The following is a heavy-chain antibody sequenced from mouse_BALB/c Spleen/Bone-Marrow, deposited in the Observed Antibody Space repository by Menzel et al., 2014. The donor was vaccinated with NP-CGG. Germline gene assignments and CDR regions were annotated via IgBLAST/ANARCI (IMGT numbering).Heavy chain of an antibody. J-gene: IGHJ4*01. Sequence: QVQLKQSGPGLVAPPQSLSITCTVSGFSLTGYAVNWVRQPPGKGLEWLGMIWGDGSTDYNSALKSRLSISKDNSKSQVFLKMNSLQTDDTARYYCARDGYDYAMDYWGQGTSVTVSS. CDR3: ARDGYDYAMDY. D-gene: IGHD2-2*01. CDR2: IWGDGST. CDR1: GFSLTGYA. V-gene: IGHV2-6-7*01.